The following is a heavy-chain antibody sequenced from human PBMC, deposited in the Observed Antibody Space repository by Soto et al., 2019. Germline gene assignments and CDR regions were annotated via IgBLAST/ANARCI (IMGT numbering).Heavy chain of an antibody. CDR2: IIPIFGPA. CDR3: GRGSSLTKVEY. V-gene: IGHV1-69*12. Sequence: QVHLVQSGSGWRNLGSPLRVSCKASGGSVGTSAFSWLRKAPGKGLEWMGGIIPIFGPAIYARKFQGRFTISADESTGTAYMELNNVRSDDTAVYYCGRGSSLTKVEYWGQGTLVTVSS. CDR1: GGSVGTSA. D-gene: IGHD6-6*01. J-gene: IGHJ4*02.